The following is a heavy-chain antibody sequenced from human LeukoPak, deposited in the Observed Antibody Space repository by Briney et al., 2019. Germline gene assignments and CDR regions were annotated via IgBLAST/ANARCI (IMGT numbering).Heavy chain of an antibody. D-gene: IGHD4-17*01. CDR1: GGSISSYY. CDR2: IYYSGST. J-gene: IGHJ4*02. Sequence: PSETLSLTCTVSGGSISSYYWSWIRQPPGKGLEWIGYIYYSGSTNYNPSLKSRVTISVDTSKNQFSLKLSSVTAADTAVYYCARLGFDYGDSDGYFDYWGQGTLVTVSS. V-gene: IGHV4-59*08. CDR3: ARLGFDYGDSDGYFDY.